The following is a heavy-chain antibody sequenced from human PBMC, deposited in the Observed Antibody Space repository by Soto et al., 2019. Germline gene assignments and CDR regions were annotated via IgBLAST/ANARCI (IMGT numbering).Heavy chain of an antibody. V-gene: IGHV3-15*07. Sequence: GGSLRLSWVVSSVTFSNIWMNWVRQAPGKGLEWVGRVKGKSDGGTADYAAPVQGRFTVSRDDSEDTLYLQMNSLKAEDTAVYYCVYNMDVWGQGTTVTVSS. J-gene: IGHJ6*02. CDR2: VKGKSDGGTA. D-gene: IGHD1-1*01. CDR1: SVTFSNIW. CDR3: VYNMDV.